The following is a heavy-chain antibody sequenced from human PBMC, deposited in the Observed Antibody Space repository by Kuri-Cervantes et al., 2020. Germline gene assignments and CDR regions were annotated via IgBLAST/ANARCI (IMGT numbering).Heavy chain of an antibody. CDR2: INPNSGGT. Sequence: ASVKVSCKASGYTFTGYYMHWVRQAPGQGLEWMGWINPNSGGTNYAQKFQGWVTMTRDTSISTAYMELSRLRSDDTAVYYCARVGSGIVVVPAAMPEGGAFDIWGQGTMVTVSS. CDR1: GYTFTGYY. V-gene: IGHV1-2*04. D-gene: IGHD2-2*01. CDR3: ARVGSGIVVVPAAMPEGGAFDI. J-gene: IGHJ3*02.